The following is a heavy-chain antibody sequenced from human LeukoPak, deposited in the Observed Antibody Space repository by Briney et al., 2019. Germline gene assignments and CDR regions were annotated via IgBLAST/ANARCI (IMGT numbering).Heavy chain of an antibody. Sequence: GALRLSCAASGFTFSSYAMTWVRQPPGKGLEWIGYIYYSGSTSGSTNYNPSLKSRVTISVDTSKNQFSLKLSSVTAADTAVYYCARHGPAARVYYYGMDVWGQGTTVTVSS. J-gene: IGHJ6*02. CDR1: GFTFSSYA. CDR2: IYYSGSTSGST. V-gene: IGHV4-59*08. CDR3: ARHGPAARVYYYGMDV. D-gene: IGHD2-2*01.